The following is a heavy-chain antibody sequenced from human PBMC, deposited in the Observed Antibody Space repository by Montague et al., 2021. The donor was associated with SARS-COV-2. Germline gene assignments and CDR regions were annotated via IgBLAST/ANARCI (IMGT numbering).Heavy chain of an antibody. Sequence: SLRLSCAASGFTFSGYSMNWVRQAPGKGLEWVSSISSSSSYIYYADSVKGRFTISRDNAKNSLYLQMNSLRAEDTAVYYCAREGDIVVVPAAMHYYYYGMDVWGQGTTVTVSS. CDR3: AREGDIVVVPAAMHYYYYGMDV. J-gene: IGHJ6*02. CDR2: ISSSSSYI. D-gene: IGHD2-2*01. CDR1: GFTFSGYS. V-gene: IGHV3-21*01.